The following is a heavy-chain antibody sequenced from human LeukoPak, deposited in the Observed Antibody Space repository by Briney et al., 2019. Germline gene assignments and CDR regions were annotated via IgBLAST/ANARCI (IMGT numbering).Heavy chain of an antibody. CDR3: AKDSSNYDFWSGYQFDY. J-gene: IGHJ4*02. V-gene: IGHV3-9*01. D-gene: IGHD3-3*01. Sequence: PGGSLRLSCAASGFTFDDYAMHWVRQAPGKGLEWVSGISWNSGSIGYADSVKGRFTISRDNAKNSLYLQMNSLRAEDTALYYCAKDSSNYDFWSGYQFDYWGQGTLVTVSS. CDR2: ISWNSGSI. CDR1: GFTFDDYA.